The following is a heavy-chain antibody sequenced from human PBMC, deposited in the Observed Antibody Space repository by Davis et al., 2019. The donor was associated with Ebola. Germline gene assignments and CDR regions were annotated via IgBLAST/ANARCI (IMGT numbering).Heavy chain of an antibody. CDR2: INPSGGST. V-gene: IGHV1-46*01. CDR3: ARSVRLRYFDYTGGMDV. CDR1: GYTFTSYY. D-gene: IGHD3-9*01. J-gene: IGHJ6*02. Sequence: ASVKVSCKASGYTFTSYYMHWVRQAPGQGLEWMGIINPSGGSTSYAQKFQGRVTMTRDTSTSTVYMELSSLRSEDTAVYYCARSVRLRYFDYTGGMDVWGQGTTVTVSS.